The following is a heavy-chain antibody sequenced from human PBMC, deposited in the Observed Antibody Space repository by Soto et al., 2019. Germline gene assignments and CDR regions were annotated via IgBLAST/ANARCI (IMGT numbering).Heavy chain of an antibody. CDR2: IIPIFGTA. J-gene: IGHJ4*02. CDR1: GGTFSSYA. CDR3: ARDHVRGVVNFDY. Sequence: ASVKVSCKASGGTFSSYAISWVRQAPGQGLEWMGGIIPIFGTANYAQKVQGRVTITADESTSTAYMELSSLRSEDTTVYYCARDHVRGVVNFDYWGQGTLVTVSS. V-gene: IGHV1-69*13. D-gene: IGHD3-3*01.